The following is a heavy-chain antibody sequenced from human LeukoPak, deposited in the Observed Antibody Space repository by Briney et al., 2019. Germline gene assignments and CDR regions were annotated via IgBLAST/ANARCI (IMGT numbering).Heavy chain of an antibody. D-gene: IGHD3-3*01. J-gene: IGHJ6*03. V-gene: IGHV6-1*01. CDR1: GDSVSSNSAA. CDR3: AREPSDDFWSGYPGPKYYYYYYMDV. Sequence: SQTLSLTCAISGDSVSSNSAAWNWIRQSPSRGLEWLGRTYYRSKWYNDYAVSVKSRITINPDTSKNQFSLQLNSVTPEDTAVYYCAREPSDDFWSGYPGPKYYYYYYMDVWGKGTTVTVSS. CDR2: TYYRSKWYN.